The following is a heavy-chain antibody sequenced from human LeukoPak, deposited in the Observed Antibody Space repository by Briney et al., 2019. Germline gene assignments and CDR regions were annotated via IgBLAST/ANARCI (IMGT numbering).Heavy chain of an antibody. Sequence: GGSLRLSCAASGFTFSSYAMHWVRQAPGKGLEWVAVISYDGSNKYYADSVKGRFTISRDNSKNTLYLQMNSLRAEDTAMYYCARDIVATIPVVYWGQGTLVTVSS. CDR1: GFTFSSYA. V-gene: IGHV3-30-3*01. CDR2: ISYDGSNK. CDR3: ARDIVATIPVVY. D-gene: IGHD5-12*01. J-gene: IGHJ4*02.